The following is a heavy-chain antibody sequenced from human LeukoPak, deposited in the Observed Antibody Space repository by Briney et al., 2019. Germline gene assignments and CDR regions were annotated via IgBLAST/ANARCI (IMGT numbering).Heavy chain of an antibody. CDR2: IYYSGST. D-gene: IGHD3-10*01. CDR1: GGSISNYY. CDR3: ARVPVVGGGMAWGPGWFDP. J-gene: IGHJ5*02. V-gene: IGHV4-59*01. Sequence: PSETLTLTCSVSGGSISNYYWSWIRQPPGKGLEWIAYIYYSGSTNYNPSLKSRVTISVDTSKNQFSLKVTSVTAADTGVYYCARVPVVGGGMAWGPGWFDPWGQGTLVTVSS.